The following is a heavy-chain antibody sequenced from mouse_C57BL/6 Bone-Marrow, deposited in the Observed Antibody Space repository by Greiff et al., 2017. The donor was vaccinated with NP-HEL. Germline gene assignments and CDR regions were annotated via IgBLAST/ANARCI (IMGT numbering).Heavy chain of an antibody. J-gene: IGHJ4*01. V-gene: IGHV3-8*01. CDR3: ASQIYYYGSRDAMDY. D-gene: IGHD1-1*01. CDR1: GYSITSDY. CDR2: ISYSGST. Sequence: VQLKESGPGLAKPSQTLSLTCSVTGYSITSDYWNWIRKFPGNKLEYMGYISYSGSTYYNPSLKSRISITRDTSKNQYYLQLNSVTTEDTATYYCASQIYYYGSRDAMDYWGQGTSVTVSS.